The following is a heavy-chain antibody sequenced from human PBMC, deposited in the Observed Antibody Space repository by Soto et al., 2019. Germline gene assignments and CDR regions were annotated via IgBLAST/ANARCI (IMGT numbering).Heavy chain of an antibody. V-gene: IGHV3-21*01. CDR2: ISSSSSYI. CDR3: ARDFPHSSGFDY. J-gene: IGHJ4*02. Sequence: GGSLRLSCAASGFTFSSYSMNWVRQAPGKGLEWVSSISSSSSYIYYADSVKGRSTISRDNAKNSLYLQMNSLRAEDTAVYYCARDFPHSSGFDYWGQGTLVTVSS. CDR1: GFTFSSYS. D-gene: IGHD6-19*01.